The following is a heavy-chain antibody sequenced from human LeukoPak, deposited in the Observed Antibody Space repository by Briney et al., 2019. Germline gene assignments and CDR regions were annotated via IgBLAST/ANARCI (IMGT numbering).Heavy chain of an antibody. V-gene: IGHV3-74*01. CDR2: INGDGSST. CDR3: ARSQGPYDY. Sequence: GGSLRLSCAASGFTFSSYWMNWVRQAPGKGLVWVSRINGDGSSTNYADSVKGRFTISRDNAKNTLYHQLNSLRAEDTAIYYCARSQGPYDYWGQGTLVTVSS. CDR1: GFTFSSYW. J-gene: IGHJ4*02.